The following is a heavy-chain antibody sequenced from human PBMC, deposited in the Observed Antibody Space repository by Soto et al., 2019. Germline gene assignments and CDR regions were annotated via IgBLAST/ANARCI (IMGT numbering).Heavy chain of an antibody. Sequence: PGGSLRLSCAASEFSFSSYALNWVRQAPGKGPEWVSAISATGTTTYYADSVKGRFTISRDNSKRTLFLQTDSLSPEDTAVYYCATYSSPFDYWGQGTLVTVSS. CDR3: ATYSSPFDY. CDR1: EFSFSSYA. V-gene: IGHV3-23*01. CDR2: ISATGTTT. D-gene: IGHD6-13*01. J-gene: IGHJ4*02.